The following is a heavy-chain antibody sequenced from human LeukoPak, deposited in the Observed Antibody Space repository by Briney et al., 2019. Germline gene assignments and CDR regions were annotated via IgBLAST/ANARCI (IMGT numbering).Heavy chain of an antibody. D-gene: IGHD2-2*01. CDR1: GGSISSYY. J-gene: IGHJ5*02. V-gene: IGHV4-30-4*08. CDR2: IYYSGST. Sequence: SETLSLTCTVSGGSISSYYWSWIRQPPGKGLEWIGYIYYSGSTYYNPSHKSRVTISVDTSKNQFSLKLSSVTAADTAVYYCARGYCSSTSCQGDWFDPWGQGTLVTVSS. CDR3: ARGYCSSTSCQGDWFDP.